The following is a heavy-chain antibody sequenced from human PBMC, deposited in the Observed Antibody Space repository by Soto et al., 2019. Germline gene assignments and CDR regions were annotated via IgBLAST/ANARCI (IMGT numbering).Heavy chain of an antibody. V-gene: IGHV4-59*01. CDR1: GGSISSYY. D-gene: IGHD5-12*01. Sequence: PSETLSLTCTVSGGSISSYYWSWIRQPPGKGLEWIGYIYYSGSTNYNPSLKSRVTISVDTSKNQFSLKLSSVTAADTAVYYCARVGMSGFFDYWGQGTLVTVSS. CDR3: ARVGMSGFFDY. J-gene: IGHJ4*02. CDR2: IYYSGST.